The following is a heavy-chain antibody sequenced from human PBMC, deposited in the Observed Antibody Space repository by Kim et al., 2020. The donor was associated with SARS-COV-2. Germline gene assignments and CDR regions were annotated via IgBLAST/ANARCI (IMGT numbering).Heavy chain of an antibody. J-gene: IGHJ6*02. D-gene: IGHD3-10*01. CDR3: ARPQTYGSGSYYHYYYGMDV. Sequence: RFTISRDNAKNSLYLQMNSLGAEDTAVYYCARPQTYGSGSYYHYYYGMDVWGQGTTVTVSS. V-gene: IGHV3-48*03.